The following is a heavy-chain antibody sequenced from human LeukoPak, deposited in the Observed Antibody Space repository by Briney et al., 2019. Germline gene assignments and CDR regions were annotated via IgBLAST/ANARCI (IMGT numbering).Heavy chain of an antibody. V-gene: IGHV3-13*01. D-gene: IGHD6-13*01. CDR2: IGIAGDT. J-gene: IGHJ4*02. Sequence: GRSLRLSCAASGFTFSSYDMHWIRQSTGKGLEWVSGIGIAGDTYHVDSVKGRFTISRENAKNSLYLQMNSLRAGDTAVYYCVRASRAAAGEFDYWGQETLVTVSS. CDR1: GFTFSSYD. CDR3: VRASRAAAGEFDY.